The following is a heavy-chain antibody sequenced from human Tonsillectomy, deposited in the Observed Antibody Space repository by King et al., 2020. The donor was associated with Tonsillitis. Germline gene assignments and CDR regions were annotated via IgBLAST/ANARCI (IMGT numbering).Heavy chain of an antibody. CDR2: INPSGDST. D-gene: IGHD5-12*01. CDR3: ARASVATHYYYYYYTMDV. CDR1: GYTFTSYY. V-gene: IGHV1-46*01. J-gene: IGHJ6*02. Sequence: VQLVESGAEVKKPGASVKVSCKASGYTFTSYYMHWVRQAPGQGLEWMGIINPSGDSTNYAQKFQGRVTMTRDTSTSTVYMELSSLRFEDTAVYYCARASVATHYYYYYYTMDVWGQGTTVTVSS.